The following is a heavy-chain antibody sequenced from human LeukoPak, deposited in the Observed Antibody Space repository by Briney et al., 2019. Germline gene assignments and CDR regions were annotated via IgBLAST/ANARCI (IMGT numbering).Heavy chain of an antibody. J-gene: IGHJ4*02. Sequence: PSENLSLISTVSGASISTYDWSWIRQPPGKGLEWIGYIYAGSTNYSPSLESRVTMSVDTSKNQFSLKLSSVTAADTAVYYCARGECPSGWYKLDFCGQGILVSLSS. CDR3: ARGECPSGWYKLDF. CDR1: GASISTYD. D-gene: IGHD6-19*01. CDR2: IYAGST. V-gene: IGHV4-59*01.